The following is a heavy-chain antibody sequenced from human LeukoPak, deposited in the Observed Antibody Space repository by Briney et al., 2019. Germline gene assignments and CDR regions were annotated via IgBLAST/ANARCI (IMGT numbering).Heavy chain of an antibody. V-gene: IGHV1-18*04. CDR1: GYTFTSYG. CDR3: ARDWPGYYGSGSYYMFDP. Sequence: ASVKVSCKASGYTFTSYGISWVRQAPGQGLEWMGWISVYNGNTNYAQKLQGRVTMTTDTSTSAAYMELRSLRSDDTAVYYCARDWPGYYGSGSYYMFDPWGQGTLVTVSS. J-gene: IGHJ5*02. CDR2: ISVYNGNT. D-gene: IGHD3-10*01.